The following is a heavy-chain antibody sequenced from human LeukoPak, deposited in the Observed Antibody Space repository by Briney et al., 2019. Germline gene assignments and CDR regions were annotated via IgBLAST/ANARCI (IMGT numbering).Heavy chain of an antibody. V-gene: IGHV1-2*02. D-gene: IGHD3-16*01. Sequence: ASVEVSCKGSGYTFTGYMHWVRQAPGQGLEWMAWINPNSGATNYAQRFQGRVTVTRDTSISTAYMELSSLESDDTAMYYCVRDLMTTQTWDFDYWGQGTLVSVSS. CDR1: GYTFTGY. CDR2: INPNSGAT. CDR3: VRDLMTTQTWDFDY. J-gene: IGHJ4*02.